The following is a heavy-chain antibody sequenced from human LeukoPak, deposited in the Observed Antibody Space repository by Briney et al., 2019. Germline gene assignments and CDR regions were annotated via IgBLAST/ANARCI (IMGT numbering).Heavy chain of an antibody. CDR1: GGSISSGSYY. CDR2: IYTSGST. D-gene: IGHD4-23*01. J-gene: IGHJ3*02. CDR3: ARDWRRVTPGPAFDI. V-gene: IGHV4-61*02. Sequence: SETLSLTCTVSGGSISSGSYYWSWIRQPAGKGLEWIGRIYTSGSTNYNPSLKSRVTISVDTSKNQFSLKLSSVTAADTAVYYCARDWRRVTPGPAFDIWGQGTMVTVSS.